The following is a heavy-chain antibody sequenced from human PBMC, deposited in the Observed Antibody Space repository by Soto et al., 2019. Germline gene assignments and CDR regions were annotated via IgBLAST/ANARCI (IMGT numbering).Heavy chain of an antibody. V-gene: IGHV1-8*01. D-gene: IGHD2-2*01. Sequence: ASVKVSCKASGYTFTSYDINWVRQATGQGLEWMGWANPNSGNTGYAQKFQGRVSMTRNTPTSTAYMELTSLTSEDTAVYYCARGERDCSSASCYDYWGQGTQVTVPS. CDR1: GYTFTSYD. J-gene: IGHJ4*02. CDR2: ANPNSGNT. CDR3: ARGERDCSSASCYDY.